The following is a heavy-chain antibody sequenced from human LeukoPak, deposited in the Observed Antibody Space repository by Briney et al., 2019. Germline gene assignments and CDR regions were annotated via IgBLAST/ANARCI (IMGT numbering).Heavy chain of an antibody. CDR2: INHNGNVN. CDR1: GFTFSTYW. Sequence: GGSLRLSCSASGFTFSTYWMNWARQAPGKGLEWVASINHNGNVNYYVDSVKGRFTISRDNAKNSLYLQMSNLRAEDTAVYFCARGGGLDVWGQGATVTVSS. CDR3: ARGGGLDV. V-gene: IGHV3-7*03. D-gene: IGHD3-16*01. J-gene: IGHJ6*02.